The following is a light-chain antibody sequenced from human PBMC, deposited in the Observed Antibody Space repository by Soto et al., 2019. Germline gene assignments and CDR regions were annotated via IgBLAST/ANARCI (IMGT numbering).Light chain of an antibody. CDR3: ATWDDSLRNWV. V-gene: IGLV1-47*01. CDR2: RNN. J-gene: IGLJ3*02. CDR1: RSNIGSNY. Sequence: QSVLTQPPSASGTPGQGVAISCSGTRSNIGSNYIYWYQQVPGTAPRFLMSRNNERPSGVPDRFSGSKSDTSASLAISGLRSEDEADYYCATWDDSLRNWVFGGGTKLTVL.